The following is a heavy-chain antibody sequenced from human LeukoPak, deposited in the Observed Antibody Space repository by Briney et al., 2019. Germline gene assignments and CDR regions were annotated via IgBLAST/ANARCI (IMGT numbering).Heavy chain of an antibody. CDR3: AREAGTFDY. CDR1: GYIFTTYW. D-gene: IGHD1-1*01. J-gene: IGHJ4*02. Sequence: GASLQISCKGSGYIFTTYWIGWVRQLPGKGLEWMGIIYPGDSDIRYSPSFQGQVTISADKSISTAYLQWSSLKASDTAMYYCAREAGTFDYWGQGTPVTVSS. CDR2: IYPGDSDI. V-gene: IGHV5-51*01.